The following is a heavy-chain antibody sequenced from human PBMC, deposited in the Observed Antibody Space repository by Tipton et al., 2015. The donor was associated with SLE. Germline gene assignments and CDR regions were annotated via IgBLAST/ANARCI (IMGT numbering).Heavy chain of an antibody. CDR1: GGSFSGHY. CDR3: ARDTRDWFLSES. V-gene: IGHV4-4*07. Sequence: TLSLTCAVYGGSFSGHYWSWIRQPAGKGLEWIGRIYASGSTNYNPSLKSRLTISVDTSKNQFSLNLSSVTAADTAVYYCARDTRDWFLSESWGQGALVTVSS. CDR2: IYASGST. J-gene: IGHJ4*02. D-gene: IGHD3-9*01.